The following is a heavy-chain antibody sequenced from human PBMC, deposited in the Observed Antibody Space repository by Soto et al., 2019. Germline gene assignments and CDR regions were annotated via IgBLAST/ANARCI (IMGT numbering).Heavy chain of an antibody. J-gene: IGHJ3*02. V-gene: IGHV1-3*01. D-gene: IGHD6-19*01. CDR2: INAGNGNT. CDR1: GYTFTSYA. Sequence: QVQLVQSGAEVKKPGASVKVSCKASGYTFTSYAMHWVRQAPGQRLEWMGWINAGNGNTKYSQKFQGRVTITRDTSASTAYMELSSLRSEDTAVYYCARKHRSGWDDAFDIWGQGTMVTVSS. CDR3: ARKHRSGWDDAFDI.